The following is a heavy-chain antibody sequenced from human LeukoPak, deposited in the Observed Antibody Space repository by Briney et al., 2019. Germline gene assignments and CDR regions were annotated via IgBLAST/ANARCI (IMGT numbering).Heavy chain of an antibody. D-gene: IGHD4-11*01. CDR1: GGSFSGYY. CDR2: INHSGST. V-gene: IGHV4-34*01. J-gene: IGHJ3*02. CDR3: ARVAYISPHGKDAFDI. Sequence: PSETLSLTCAVYGGSFSGYYWSWIRQPPGKGLEWIGEINHSGSTNYNPSLKSRVTISVDTSKNQFSLKLSSVTAADTAVYYCARVAYISPHGKDAFDIWGQGTMVTVSS.